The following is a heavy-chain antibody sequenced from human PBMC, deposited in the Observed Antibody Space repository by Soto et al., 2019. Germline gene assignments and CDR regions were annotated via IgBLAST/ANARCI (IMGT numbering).Heavy chain of an antibody. CDR2: MNPSSGYT. CDR3: ATFYSTSYYLHNWFDHQ. V-gene: IGHV1-8*01. D-gene: IGHD6-13*01. Sequence: ASVKVSCKASGYTFISHDINWVRQATGQGLEWMGWMNPSSGYTGYAQKFQGGVTMTRNSSISTAYMELSSLRSEDTAVYYCATFYSTSYYLHNWFDHQLGPGNPGHRLL. J-gene: IGHJ5*02. CDR1: GYTFISHD.